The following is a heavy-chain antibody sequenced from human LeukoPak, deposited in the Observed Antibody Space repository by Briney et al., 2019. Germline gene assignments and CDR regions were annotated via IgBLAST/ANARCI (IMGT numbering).Heavy chain of an antibody. V-gene: IGHV3-30*02. CDR1: GFTFSSYG. D-gene: IGHD3-10*01. CDR2: IRYDESNK. CDR3: AKDSAFYYIDV. J-gene: IGHJ6*03. Sequence: GGSLRLSCAASGFTFSSYGMHWVRQAPGKGLEWVSFIRYDESNKYYADSVKGRFTISRDNSKNTLYLQVNSLKGDDTAVYYCAKDSAFYYIDVWGKGTTVIISS.